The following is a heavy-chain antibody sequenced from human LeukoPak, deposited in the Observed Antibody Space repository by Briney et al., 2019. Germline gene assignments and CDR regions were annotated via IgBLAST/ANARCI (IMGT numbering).Heavy chain of an antibody. D-gene: IGHD1-26*01. CDR1: GFTFSSYS. J-gene: IGHJ4*02. CDR2: ISSSSSYI. CDR3: ARDEIVGATIDY. Sequence: GGSLRLSCAASGFTFSSYSMNWVRQARGKGLEWVSSISSSSSYIYYADSVKGRFTISRDNAKNSLYLQMNSLRAEDTAVYYCARDEIVGATIDYWGQGTLVTVSS. V-gene: IGHV3-21*01.